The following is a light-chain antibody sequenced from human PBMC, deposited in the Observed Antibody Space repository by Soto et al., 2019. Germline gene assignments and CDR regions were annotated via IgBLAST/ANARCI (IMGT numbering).Light chain of an antibody. V-gene: IGKV3D-20*02. CDR1: QSVSSSY. Sequence: EIVLTQSPGTLSLSPGERATLSCRASQSVSSSYLAWYHQKPGQAPRLLIYGASSRATGIPDRFSGSGSGTDFTLTISSLEPEDFAVYYCQQRSNWLWTFGQGTKVDIK. J-gene: IGKJ1*01. CDR3: QQRSNWLWT. CDR2: GAS.